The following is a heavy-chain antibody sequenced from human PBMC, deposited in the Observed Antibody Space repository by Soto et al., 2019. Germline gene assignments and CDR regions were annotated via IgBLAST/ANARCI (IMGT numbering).Heavy chain of an antibody. D-gene: IGHD3-16*02. CDR2: ISYDGSDK. V-gene: IGHV3-30*18. J-gene: IGHJ4*02. CDR3: SKDLDGLQGLVDSSFCFDY. CDR1: GFTFNSYG. Sequence: QVQLLESGGGVVQPGRSLRLSCAASGFTFNSYGMHWVRQAPGKGLEWVAVISYDGSDKYYADSVKGRFTISRDNSKNTLYLQMNSLRAEDTAVYYCSKDLDGLQGLVDSSFCFDYWGQGTLVTVSS.